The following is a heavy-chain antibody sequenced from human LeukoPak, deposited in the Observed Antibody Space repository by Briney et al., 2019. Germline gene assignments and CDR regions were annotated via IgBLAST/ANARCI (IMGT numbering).Heavy chain of an antibody. Sequence: SETLSLACSVSGGSINFYYWNWIRQPAGKGLEWVGRIYSSGSTNYNPSLKGRVTMSVGTSKNQFSLNLSSVTAADTAVYYCTRGEHDCDCWSQGTLVSVSS. J-gene: IGHJ4*02. V-gene: IGHV4-4*07. D-gene: IGHD1-26*01. CDR3: TRGEHDCDC. CDR1: GGSINFYY. CDR2: IYSSGST.